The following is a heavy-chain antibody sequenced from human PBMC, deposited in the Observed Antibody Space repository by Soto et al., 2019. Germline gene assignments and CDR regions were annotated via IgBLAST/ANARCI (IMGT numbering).Heavy chain of an antibody. J-gene: IGHJ4*02. V-gene: IGHV4-30-4*01. Sequence: QVQLQESGPGLAKPSQTLSLICTVSGGSLTTGDYYWTWIRQSPGEGLEWIGYISRSGNIFYNPSLNSRITISLDTSKDQFSLKLNSVTAADTAVYYCARGNDYVYFYDYWGQGTLVTVSS. CDR1: GGSLTTGDYY. D-gene: IGHD4-17*01. CDR2: ISRSGNI. CDR3: ARGNDYVYFYDY.